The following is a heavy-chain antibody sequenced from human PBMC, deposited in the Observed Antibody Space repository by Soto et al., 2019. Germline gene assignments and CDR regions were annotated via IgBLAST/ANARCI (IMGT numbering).Heavy chain of an antibody. V-gene: IGHV1-69*01. CDR3: AIPLPKQQLVRGAFDH. CDR1: GGTFRNYA. Sequence: QVQLVQSGAEVKQPGSSVKLSCKTSGGTFRNYAINWVRQAPGQGLEWMGGSIPVFGTANYAQTFQGRFTITADESTSTAYMEISSLRSEDTAVYYCAIPLPKQQLVRGAFDHWGQGTLVTVAS. D-gene: IGHD6-13*01. J-gene: IGHJ4*02. CDR2: SIPVFGTA.